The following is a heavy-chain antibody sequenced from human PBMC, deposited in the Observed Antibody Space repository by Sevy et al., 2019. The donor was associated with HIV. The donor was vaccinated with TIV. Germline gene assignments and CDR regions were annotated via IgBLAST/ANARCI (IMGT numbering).Heavy chain of an antibody. CDR2: IKSKTDGGTT. D-gene: IGHD3-10*01. CDR3: TTDGTYYYGSGSYPHFDY. Sequence: GGSLRLSCAASGFTFINAWMSWVRQAPGKGLEWVGRIKSKTDGGTTDYAAPVKGRFTISRDDSKNTLYLQMNSLKTEDTAVYYCTTDGTYYYGSGSYPHFDYWGQGTLVTVSS. CDR1: GFTFINAW. J-gene: IGHJ4*02. V-gene: IGHV3-15*01.